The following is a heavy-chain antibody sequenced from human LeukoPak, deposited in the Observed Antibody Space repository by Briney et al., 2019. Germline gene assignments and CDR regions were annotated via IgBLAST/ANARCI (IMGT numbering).Heavy chain of an antibody. CDR1: GGSISSGGYS. CDR3: ARLVVGVAENWFDP. J-gene: IGHJ5*02. D-gene: IGHD2-15*01. Sequence: PSETLSLTCTVSGGSISSGGYSWSWIRQPPGKGLEWIGYIYHSGSTYYNPSLKSRVTISVDRSKNQFSLKLSSVTAADTAVYYCARLVVGVAENWFDPWGQGTLVTVSS. V-gene: IGHV4-30-2*01. CDR2: IYHSGST.